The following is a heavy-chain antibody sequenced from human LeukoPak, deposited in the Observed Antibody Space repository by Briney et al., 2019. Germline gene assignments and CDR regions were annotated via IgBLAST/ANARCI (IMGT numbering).Heavy chain of an antibody. J-gene: IGHJ4*02. CDR2: INHSGST. CDR1: GGSFSGYY. Sequence: SETLSLTCAVYGGSFSGYYWSWIRQPPGKGLEWIGEINHSGSTNYNPSLKSRVTISVDTSKNQFSLKLSSVTAADTAVYYCARGPYYYDSSGYYYARYYFDYWGQGTLVTVSS. D-gene: IGHD3-22*01. CDR3: ARGPYYYDSSGYYYARYYFDY. V-gene: IGHV4-34*01.